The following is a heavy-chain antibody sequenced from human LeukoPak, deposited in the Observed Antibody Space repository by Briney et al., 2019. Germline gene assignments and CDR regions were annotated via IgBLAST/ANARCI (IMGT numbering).Heavy chain of an antibody. D-gene: IGHD3-10*01. J-gene: IGHJ3*02. CDR1: GGSISTYY. CDR2: IYHSGST. Sequence: SETLSLTCTVSGGSISTYYWSWIRQPPGKGLEWIGYIYHSGSTYYNPSLKSRVTISVDRSKNQFSLKLSSVTAADTAVYYCASQNYLPAAFDIWGQGTMVTVSS. V-gene: IGHV4-59*12. CDR3: ASQNYLPAAFDI.